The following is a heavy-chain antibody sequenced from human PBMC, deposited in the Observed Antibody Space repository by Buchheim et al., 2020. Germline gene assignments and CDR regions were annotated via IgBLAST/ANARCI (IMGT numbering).Heavy chain of an antibody. D-gene: IGHD2-21*02. CDR2: INGDGRNT. CDR3: AMSTDYYSD. J-gene: IGHJ4*02. Sequence: EVQLVESGGGLVQPGGSLRLSCAASGFTFGIYWMHWVRQTPGKGLVWVSRINGDGRNTDYADSVKGRFPISRDTAENPLYLQMNSLRAEDTAVYYCAMSTDYYSDWGQGT. CDR1: GFTFGIYW. V-gene: IGHV3-74*01.